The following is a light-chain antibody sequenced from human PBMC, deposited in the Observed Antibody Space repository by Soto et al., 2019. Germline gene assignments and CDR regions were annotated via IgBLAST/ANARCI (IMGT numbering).Light chain of an antibody. Sequence: DIQLTQSPSSLSASVGDRVTITCRASQDISNYLAWYQQKPGKVPSLLMYGASALRSGVPSRFSGSGSGTDFTLTISSLQPEDVATYYCQKYNSAPWTFGQGTKVEIK. CDR2: GAS. CDR3: QKYNSAPWT. J-gene: IGKJ1*01. V-gene: IGKV1-27*01. CDR1: QDISNY.